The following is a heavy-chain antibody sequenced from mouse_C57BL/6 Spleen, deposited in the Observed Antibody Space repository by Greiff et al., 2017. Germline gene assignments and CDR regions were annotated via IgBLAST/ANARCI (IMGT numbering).Heavy chain of an antibody. V-gene: IGHV10-1*01. D-gene: IGHD1-1*01. CDR1: GFSFNTYA. Sequence: EVQGVESGGGLVQPKGSLKLSCAASGFSFNTYAMNWVRQAPGKGLEWVARIRSKSNNYATYYADSVKDRFTISRDDSESMLYLQMNNVKTEDTAMYYCVRVDYGSTFAYWGQGTLVTVSA. CDR2: IRSKSNNYAT. CDR3: VRVDYGSTFAY. J-gene: IGHJ3*01.